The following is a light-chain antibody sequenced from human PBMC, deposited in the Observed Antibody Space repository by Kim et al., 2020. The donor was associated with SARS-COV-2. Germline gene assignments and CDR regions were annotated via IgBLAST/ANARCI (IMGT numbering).Light chain of an antibody. CDR2: QDS. CDR3: QAWDSSTVWV. J-gene: IGLJ3*02. Sequence: SYELTQPPSVSVSPGQTASITCSGDKLGDKYACWYQQKPGQSPVVVIYQDSKRPSGIPERFSGSNSENTATLTISGTQAMDEADYYCQAWDSSTVWVFGG. V-gene: IGLV3-1*01. CDR1: KLGDKY.